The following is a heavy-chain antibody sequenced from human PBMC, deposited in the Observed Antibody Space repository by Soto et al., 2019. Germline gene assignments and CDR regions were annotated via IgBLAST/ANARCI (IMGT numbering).Heavy chain of an antibody. V-gene: IGHV1-18*01. Sequence: GASVKVSCKASGGTFSSYTISWVRQAPGQGLEWMGRIIANNGKTNYAQKLQGRVAMTTDTSTSTAYMELRSLRSDDTAVYYCARDEGHDYGEREGVTWFDPWGQGTLVTVSS. CDR3: ARDEGHDYGEREGVTWFDP. D-gene: IGHD4-17*01. J-gene: IGHJ5*02. CDR2: IIANNGKT. CDR1: GGTFSSYT.